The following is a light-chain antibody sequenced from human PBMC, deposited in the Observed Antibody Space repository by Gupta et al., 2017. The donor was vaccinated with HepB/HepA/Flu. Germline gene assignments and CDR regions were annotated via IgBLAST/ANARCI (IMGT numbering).Light chain of an antibody. CDR1: QSVERNY. J-gene: IGKJ4*02. CDR2: GAS. Sequence: EIVLTQSPGTLSLSPGERATLSCRASQSVERNYLAWYQQRPGQAPRLIIYGASGRATGITDRFSGSGDEIDFTLTSSRLEYEDCAVYYGQQDCSSHSFGGGTKVEIK. V-gene: IGKV3-20*01. CDR3: QQDCSSHS.